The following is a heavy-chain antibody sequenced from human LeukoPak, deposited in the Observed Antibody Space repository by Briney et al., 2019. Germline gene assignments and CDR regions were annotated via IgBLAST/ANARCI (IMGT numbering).Heavy chain of an antibody. V-gene: IGHV4-59*08. J-gene: IGHJ4*02. Sequence: KPSETLSLTCTVSGGSISSDHWSWIRQPPGKGLEWIGCISYRGSTKYNPPLKSRVTISVDTSKNHFSLKLSCVTAGDTAVYYCARVRGLGVITPYLDYWGQGTLVTVSS. CDR3: ARVRGLGVITPYLDY. CDR2: ISYRGST. D-gene: IGHD3-16*02. CDR1: GGSISSDH.